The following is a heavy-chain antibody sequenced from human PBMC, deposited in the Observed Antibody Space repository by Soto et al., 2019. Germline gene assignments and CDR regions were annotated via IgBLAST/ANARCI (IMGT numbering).Heavy chain of an antibody. D-gene: IGHD2-2*01. Sequence: SQLLSVTCAVGGDSISSCGYSWSWIRQPPGKGLEWIGYIYHSGSTYYNPSLKSRVTISVDRSKNQFSLKLSSVTAADTAVYYCARVPDRWGQGTLVTVSS. CDR2: IYHSGST. CDR1: GDSISSCGYS. J-gene: IGHJ5*02. CDR3: ARVPDR. V-gene: IGHV4-30-2*01.